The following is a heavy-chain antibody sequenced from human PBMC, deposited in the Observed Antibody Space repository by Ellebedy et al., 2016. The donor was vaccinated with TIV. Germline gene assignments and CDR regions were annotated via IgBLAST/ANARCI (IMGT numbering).Heavy chain of an antibody. CDR3: ARGYTEGGLVDY. CDR1: GFTFSSYD. Sequence: GESLKISCAASGFTFSSYDMHWVRQATGKGLEWVSAIGTAGDTYYPGSVKGRFTISRENAKNSLYLQMNSLRAEDTAVYYCARGYTEGGLVDYWGQGTLVTVSS. CDR2: IGTAGDT. J-gene: IGHJ4*02. D-gene: IGHD1-1*01. V-gene: IGHV3-13*01.